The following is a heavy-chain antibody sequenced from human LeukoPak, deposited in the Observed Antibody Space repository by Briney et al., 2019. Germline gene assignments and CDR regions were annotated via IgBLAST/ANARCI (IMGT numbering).Heavy chain of an antibody. J-gene: IGHJ6*02. Sequence: ASVKVSCKASGYIFAAFGIHWVRQAPGQRLEWVGWINTNTGNPTYAQGFTGRFVFSLDTSVSTAYLQISSLKAEDTAVYYCARKSQLGYCSSTSCYYYYGMDVWGQGTTVTVSS. V-gene: IGHV7-4-1*02. CDR3: ARKSQLGYCSSTSCYYYYGMDV. D-gene: IGHD2-2*01. CDR2: INTNTGNP. CDR1: GYIFAAFG.